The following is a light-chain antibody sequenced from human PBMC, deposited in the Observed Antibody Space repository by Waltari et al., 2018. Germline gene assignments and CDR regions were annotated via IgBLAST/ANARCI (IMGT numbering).Light chain of an antibody. Sequence: DIQMPQSPSTPSASVGDRVTITCRASQTINTWLAWYQQKPGKAPKLLIYEASSLEGGVPSRFSGSGSGTEFTLTINSLQPDDFATYYCQEYNSYLEVTFGGGTKVEIK. CDR1: QTINTW. CDR2: EAS. J-gene: IGKJ4*01. V-gene: IGKV1-5*03. CDR3: QEYNSYLEVT.